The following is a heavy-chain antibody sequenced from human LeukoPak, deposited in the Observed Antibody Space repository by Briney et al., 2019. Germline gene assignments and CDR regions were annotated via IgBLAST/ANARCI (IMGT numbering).Heavy chain of an antibody. Sequence: GGSLRLSCAASGFTFSSYSMNWVRQAPGKGLEWVSYISSSSSTIYYADSVKGRFTISRDNAKNSLYLQMNSLRAEDTAVYYCASRSSIYYYDSSGYYPRWGQGTLVTVSS. CDR1: GFTFSSYS. V-gene: IGHV3-48*01. CDR3: ASRSSIYYYDSSGYYPR. J-gene: IGHJ4*02. D-gene: IGHD3-22*01. CDR2: ISSSSSTI.